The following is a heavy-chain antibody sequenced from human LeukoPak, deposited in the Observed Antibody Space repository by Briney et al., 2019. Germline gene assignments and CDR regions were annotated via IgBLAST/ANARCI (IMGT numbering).Heavy chain of an antibody. CDR3: ARDLRTPSDTNIAIDY. CDR2: INSDGRLT. CDR1: GFTFSNYW. V-gene: IGHV3-74*01. Sequence: GGSLRLSCAASGFTFSNYWMHWVRQGPGKGLVWVSRINSDGRLTSYAGSVKGRFTISRDNAKNTLYLQMNSLRAEDTAVYYCARDLRTPSDTNIAIDYWGQGTLVTVSS. J-gene: IGHJ4*02. D-gene: IGHD4-23*01.